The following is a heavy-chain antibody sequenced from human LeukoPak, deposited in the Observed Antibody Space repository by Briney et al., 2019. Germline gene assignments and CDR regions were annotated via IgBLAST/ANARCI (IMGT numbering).Heavy chain of an antibody. CDR1: GYTFTGYY. V-gene: IGHV1-46*01. CDR2: INPNSGST. D-gene: IGHD1-26*01. J-gene: IGHJ4*02. Sequence: ASVKVSCKASGYTFTGYYMHWVRQARGQGLEWMGWINPNSGSTSYAQKFQGRVTMTRDTSTSTVYMELSSLRSEDTAVYYCARVVGATPYFDYWGQGTLVTVSS. CDR3: ARVVGATPYFDY.